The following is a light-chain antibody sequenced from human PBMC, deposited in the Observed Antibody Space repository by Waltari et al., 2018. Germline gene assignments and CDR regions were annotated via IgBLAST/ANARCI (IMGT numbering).Light chain of an antibody. Sequence: ESVLTQSPGTLSSSPGERATLSCRASQTVSNNYLAWYQQKPGQAPRLLIYDASSRATGIPDRFSDSGSGTDFTLTISRLEPEDFAMYYCQQYGTSLIFGGGSKVEI. CDR1: QTVSNNY. V-gene: IGKV3-20*01. J-gene: IGKJ4*01. CDR2: DAS. CDR3: QQYGTSLI.